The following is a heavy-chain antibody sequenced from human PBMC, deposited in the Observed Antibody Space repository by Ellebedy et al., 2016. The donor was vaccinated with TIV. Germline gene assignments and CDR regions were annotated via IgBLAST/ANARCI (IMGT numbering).Heavy chain of an antibody. CDR1: GFTFSNYY. CDR2: ITSSSSYT. V-gene: IGHV3-11*06. Sequence: GESLKISCAASGFTFSNYYMNWIRQDPGKGLEWVSYITSSSSYTKYADSVKGRFTISRDNAKNSLYLQMNSLRAEDTAVYYCASPSGAMAWGQGTLVTVSS. CDR3: ASPSGAMA. J-gene: IGHJ5*02. D-gene: IGHD5-24*01.